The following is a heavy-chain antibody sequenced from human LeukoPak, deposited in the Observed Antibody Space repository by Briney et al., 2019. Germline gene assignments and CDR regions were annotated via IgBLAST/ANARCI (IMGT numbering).Heavy chain of an antibody. D-gene: IGHD3-10*01. Sequence: GESLKISCKGSGSYFTNYWIGWVRQLPGKGLEWMGIIYPGNSDTTYSPSFQGQVTISADKSISTAYLKWRSLKASDTAVYYCARRSDNWFDPWGQGTLVTVSS. CDR3: ARRSDNWFDP. CDR2: IYPGNSDT. CDR1: GSYFTNYW. V-gene: IGHV5-51*01. J-gene: IGHJ5*02.